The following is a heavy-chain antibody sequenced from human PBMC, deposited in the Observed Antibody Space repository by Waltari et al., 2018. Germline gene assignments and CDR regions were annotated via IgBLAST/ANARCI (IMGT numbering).Heavy chain of an antibody. V-gene: IGHV4-59*11. CDR2: IYYSRST. J-gene: IGHJ4*02. Sequence: QVQLQESGPGLVKPSETLSLTCTVSGGSISSHYWSWIRQPPGKGLEWIGYIYYSRSTNYNPSLKSRVTISVDTSKNQFSLKLSSVTAADTAVYYCARVHDEWGFDYWGQGTLVTVSS. CDR3: ARVHDEWGFDY. D-gene: IGHD1-1*01. CDR1: GGSISSHY.